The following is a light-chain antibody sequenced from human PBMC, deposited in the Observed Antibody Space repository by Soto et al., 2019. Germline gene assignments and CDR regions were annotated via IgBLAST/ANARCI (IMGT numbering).Light chain of an antibody. CDR1: SSDVGCYNY. CDR3: SSYKSSSTPLV. J-gene: IGLJ3*02. Sequence: QSVLTQPASVSGSPGQSITISCTGTSSDVGCYNYVSWYQQHPGKAPKLMIYDVTNRPSGVSNRFSGSKSGNTASLTISGLQAEDEADYYCSSYKSSSTPLVFGGGTKLTVL. CDR2: DVT. V-gene: IGLV2-14*01.